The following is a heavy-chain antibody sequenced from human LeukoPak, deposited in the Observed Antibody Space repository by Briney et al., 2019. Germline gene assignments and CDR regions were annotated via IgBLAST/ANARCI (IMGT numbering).Heavy chain of an antibody. J-gene: IGHJ4*02. CDR1: GYTFTSYG. Sequence: ASVKVSCKASGYTFTSYGISWVRQAPGQGLEWMGWISAYNGNTNYAQKLQGRVTMTTDTSTSTAYMELRSLRSDDTSVYYCARDRDGKDIVVVPAAYVDYWGQGTLVTVSS. CDR3: ARDRDGKDIVVVPAAYVDY. CDR2: ISAYNGNT. D-gene: IGHD2-2*01. V-gene: IGHV1-18*01.